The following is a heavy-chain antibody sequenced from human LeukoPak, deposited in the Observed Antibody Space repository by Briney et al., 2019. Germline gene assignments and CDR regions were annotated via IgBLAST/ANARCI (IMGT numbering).Heavy chain of an antibody. CDR3: ARSLVAVAGDFDY. CDR1: GYTFTSYD. CDR2: MNPNSGNT. Sequence: ASVKVSCKASGYTFTSYDINWVRQATGQGLEWMGWMNPNSGNTGYAQKFQGRVTMTRNTSISTAYMELSSLRSEDTAVHYCARSLVAVAGDFDYWGQGTLVTVSS. D-gene: IGHD6-19*01. V-gene: IGHV1-8*01. J-gene: IGHJ4*02.